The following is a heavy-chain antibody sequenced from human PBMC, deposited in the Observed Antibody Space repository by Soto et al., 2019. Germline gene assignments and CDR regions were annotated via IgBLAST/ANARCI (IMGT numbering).Heavy chain of an antibody. CDR2: IYYSGST. Sequence: QVQLQESGPGLVKPSQTLSLTCTVSGGSISSGGYYWSWIRQHPGKGLEWIGYIYYSGSTYYNPSPKSRITISTDTSKTPFSLKLSSVTAADTAVYYCVKGSYYDSSGYYGPWGQGTLVTVSS. CDR3: VKGSYYDSSGYYGP. D-gene: IGHD3-22*01. J-gene: IGHJ5*02. CDR1: GGSISSGGYY. V-gene: IGHV4-31*03.